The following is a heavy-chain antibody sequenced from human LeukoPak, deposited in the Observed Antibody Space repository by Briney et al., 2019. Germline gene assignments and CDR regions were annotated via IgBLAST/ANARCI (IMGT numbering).Heavy chain of an antibody. V-gene: IGHV3-30*18. CDR1: GFTFSSYG. CDR2: VSYDGSNK. D-gene: IGHD3-10*01. Sequence: GGSLRLSCAASGFTFSSYGMHWVRQGPGKGREGVAVVSYDGSNKYYADSVKARFTISRDNSKNTLYLQMNSLRAEDTPVYYCAKDSLWFGELLLVGTNYFDYWGQGTLVTVSS. CDR3: AKDSLWFGELLLVGTNYFDY. J-gene: IGHJ4*02.